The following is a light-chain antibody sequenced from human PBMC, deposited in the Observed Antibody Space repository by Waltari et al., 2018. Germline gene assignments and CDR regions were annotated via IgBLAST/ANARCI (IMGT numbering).Light chain of an antibody. V-gene: IGKV3-11*01. CDR2: GAS. CDR3: QQRSNWPGLT. Sequence: EIVLTQSPATLSLSPGDRAPLSCRASQSVSNYLAWYQQKPAQPPRLLIYGASNRAAGIPDRFSGSGSGTDFTLTISSLDTEDVAVYFCQQRSNWPGLTFGGGTKVEIK. CDR1: QSVSNY. J-gene: IGKJ4*02.